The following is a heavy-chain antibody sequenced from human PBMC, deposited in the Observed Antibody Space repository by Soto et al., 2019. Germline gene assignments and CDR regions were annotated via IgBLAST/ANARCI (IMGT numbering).Heavy chain of an antibody. Sequence: EVQLLESGGGLVKPGGSLRLSCAASGFTFRSYAMSWVRQAPGKGLEWVSLISGSGGSTYYADSVKGRFTISRDNYKNTLYLQMNSLTAEDTAVYYCAKGGSGYCSGGSCYGSDYWGQGTLVTVSS. CDR1: GFTFRSYA. J-gene: IGHJ4*02. CDR2: ISGSGGST. CDR3: AKGGSGYCSGGSCYGSDY. V-gene: IGHV3-23*01. D-gene: IGHD2-15*01.